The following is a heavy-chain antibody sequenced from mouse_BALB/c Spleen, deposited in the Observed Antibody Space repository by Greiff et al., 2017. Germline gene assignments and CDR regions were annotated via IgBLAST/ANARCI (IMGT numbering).Heavy chain of an antibody. CDR2: IYPGNVNT. V-gene: IGHV1S56*01. J-gene: IGHJ4*01. CDR1: GYTFTSYY. Sequence: VQLQQSGPELVKPGASVRISCKASGYTFTSYYLHWVKQRPGQGLEWIGWIYPGNVNTKDNEKFTGKATLTADKSSSTAYMQLSRLTSEDSAVYFCARSYYGYPLGYAMDYWGQGTSVTVSS. D-gene: IGHD1-2*01. CDR3: ARSYYGYPLGYAMDY.